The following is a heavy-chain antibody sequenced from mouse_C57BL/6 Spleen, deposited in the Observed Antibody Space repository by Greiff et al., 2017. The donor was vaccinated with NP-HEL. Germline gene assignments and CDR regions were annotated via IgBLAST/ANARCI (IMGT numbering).Heavy chain of an antibody. CDR2: INPNNGGN. D-gene: IGHD1-1*01. V-gene: IGHV1-26*01. Sequence: VQLQQSGPELVKPGASVKLSCKASGYTFTEYDMNWVKQSNGESLEWIGEINPNNGGNSYNQKVKGKATLTADKSSSTDYMELRSLTSEDSAVYYCASRRCGSGDDCWGPGPTLTVSS. J-gene: IGHJ2*01. CDR3: ASRRCGSGDDC. CDR1: GYTFTEYD.